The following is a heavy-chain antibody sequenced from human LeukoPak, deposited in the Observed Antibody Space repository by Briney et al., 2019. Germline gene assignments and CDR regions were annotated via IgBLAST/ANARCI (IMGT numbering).Heavy chain of an antibody. CDR3: ARLLSGDAVDY. CDR2: IYYSGST. CDR1: GGSITNYY. D-gene: IGHD3-10*01. J-gene: IGHJ4*02. V-gene: IGHV4-59*08. Sequence: SETLSLTCTVSGGSITNYYWSWIRQPPGKGLEWIGYIYYSGSTNYNPSLKSRVTISLDTPKNQFSLKLSSVTAADTAVYYCARLLSGDAVDYWGQGTLVTVSS.